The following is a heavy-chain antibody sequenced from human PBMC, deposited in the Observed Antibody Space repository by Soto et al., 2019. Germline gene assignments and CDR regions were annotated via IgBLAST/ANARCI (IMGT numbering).Heavy chain of an antibody. CDR1: GFTFSDYA. CDR2: IYAGSNKI. D-gene: IGHD4-17*01. Sequence: GGSLRLSCAASGFTFSDYAMIWARQAPGEGLEWVSGIYAGSNKIYYADSVEGRFTTSRDNSGDSLYLQMNSLRVEDTAIYYCAKDAVSGDGVWLPHYWGQGTVVTVSS. V-gene: IGHV3-23*01. J-gene: IGHJ4*02. CDR3: AKDAVSGDGVWLPHY.